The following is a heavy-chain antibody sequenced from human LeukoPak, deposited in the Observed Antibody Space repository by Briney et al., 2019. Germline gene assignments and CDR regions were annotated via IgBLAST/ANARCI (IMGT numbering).Heavy chain of an antibody. J-gene: IGHJ4*02. D-gene: IGHD2-15*01. CDR2: TNPKSGYT. CDR3: ARVAGSIDD. Sequence: ASVKVSCKASGYTFTTYDINWVRQATGQGLEWMGWTNPKSGYTGYAQKFQGRVTMSRDTSTSTAYMELSSLRSEDTAVYYCARVAGSIDDWGQGTLVTVSS. CDR1: GYTFTTYD. V-gene: IGHV1-8*01.